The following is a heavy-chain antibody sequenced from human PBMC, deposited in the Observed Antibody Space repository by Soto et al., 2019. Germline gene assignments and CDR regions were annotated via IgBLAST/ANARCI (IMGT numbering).Heavy chain of an antibody. Sequence: ASVKVSCKASGYTFTSYGISWVRQAPGQGLEWMGWISAYNGNTNYAQKFQERVTITRDMSTSTAYMELSSLRSEDTAVYYCAADPDSSGYYSLDYWGQGTLVTVSS. D-gene: IGHD3-22*01. CDR2: ISAYNGNT. CDR3: AADPDSSGYYSLDY. V-gene: IGHV1-18*01. J-gene: IGHJ4*02. CDR1: GYTFTSYG.